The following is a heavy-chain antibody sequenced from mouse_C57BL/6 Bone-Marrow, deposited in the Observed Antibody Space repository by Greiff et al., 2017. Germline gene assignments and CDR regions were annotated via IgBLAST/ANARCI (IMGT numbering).Heavy chain of an antibody. D-gene: IGHD4-1*01. CDR2: IYPRSGNT. CDR1: GYTFTSYG. V-gene: IGHV1-81*01. Sequence: QVHVKQSGAELARPGASVKLSCKASGYTFTSYGISWVKQRTGQGLEWIGEIYPRSGNTYYNAKFKGKATLTADKSSSTAYMELRSLTSEDSAVYFCARLSHAGTDYWGQGTTLTVSS. CDR3: ARLSHAGTDY. J-gene: IGHJ2*01.